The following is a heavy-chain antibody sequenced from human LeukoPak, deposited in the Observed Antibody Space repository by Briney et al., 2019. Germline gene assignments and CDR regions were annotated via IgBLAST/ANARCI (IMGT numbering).Heavy chain of an antibody. V-gene: IGHV3-30*02. D-gene: IGHD3-10*01. CDR1: GFTFSSYG. J-gene: IGHJ6*02. Sequence: GGSLRLSCAASGFTFSSYGMHWVRQAPGKGLEWVAFIRYDGSNKYYADSVKGRFTISRDNSKNTLYLQMNSLRAEDTAVYYCAKDLYMVRGVIKIYYYYGMDVWGQGTTVTVSS. CDR2: IRYDGSNK. CDR3: AKDLYMVRGVIKIYYYYGMDV.